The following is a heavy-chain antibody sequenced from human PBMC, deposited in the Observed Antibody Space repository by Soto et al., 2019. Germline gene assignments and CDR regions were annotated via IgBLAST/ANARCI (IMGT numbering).Heavy chain of an antibody. V-gene: IGHV4-59*01. CDR1: GGSISSYY. Sequence: RSLTCTVSGGSISSYYWSWIRQPPGKGLEWIGYIYYSGSTNYNPSLKSRVTISVDTSKNQFSLKLSSVTAADTAVYYCARDRGVVAATWFDPWGQGTLVTVPS. J-gene: IGHJ5*02. CDR2: IYYSGST. CDR3: ARDRGVVAATWFDP. D-gene: IGHD2-15*01.